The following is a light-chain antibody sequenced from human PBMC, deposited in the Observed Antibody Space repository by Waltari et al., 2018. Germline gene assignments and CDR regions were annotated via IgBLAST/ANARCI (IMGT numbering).Light chain of an antibody. CDR1: SGINVANYR. CDR2: NKSESDK. Sequence: QAVLTQPSSLSASPGASASLTCTLRSGINVANYRIHWYQQKPGSPPQYLLRNKSESDKQQGPGVPSRFSGSKDASANSGILLISGLQAEDEADYYCMIWHSSTWVFGGGTKLTVL. V-gene: IGLV5-45*02. CDR3: MIWHSSTWV. J-gene: IGLJ3*02.